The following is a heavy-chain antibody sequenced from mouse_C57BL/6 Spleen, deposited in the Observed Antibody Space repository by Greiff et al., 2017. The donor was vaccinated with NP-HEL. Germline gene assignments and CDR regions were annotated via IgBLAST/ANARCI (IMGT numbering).Heavy chain of an antibody. CDR1: GYAFSSYW. V-gene: IGHV1-80*01. Sequence: QVQLQQSGAELVKPGASVKISCKASGYAFSSYWMNWVKQRPGKGLEWIGQIYPGDGDTNYNGKFKGKATLTAAKSSSTAYMQLSSLTSEDSAVYFCARSNYDYLYYYAMDYWGQGTSVTVSS. D-gene: IGHD2-4*01. CDR2: IYPGDGDT. J-gene: IGHJ4*01. CDR3: ARSNYDYLYYYAMDY.